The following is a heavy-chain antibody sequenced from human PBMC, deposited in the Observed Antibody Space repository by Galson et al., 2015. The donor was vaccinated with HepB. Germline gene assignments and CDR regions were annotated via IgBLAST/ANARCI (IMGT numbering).Heavy chain of an antibody. D-gene: IGHD6-13*01. CDR2: INPNSGGT. CDR1: GYTFTGYY. V-gene: IGHV1-2*02. Sequence: SVKVSCEASGYTFTGYYMHWVRQAPGQGLEWMGWINPNSGGTNYAQKFQGRVTMTRDTSMRTAYMELSRLRSDDTAVYYCATTGGDDSSSWYSGYYYMDVWGKGTTVTVSS. J-gene: IGHJ6*03. CDR3: ATTGGDDSSSWYSGYYYMDV.